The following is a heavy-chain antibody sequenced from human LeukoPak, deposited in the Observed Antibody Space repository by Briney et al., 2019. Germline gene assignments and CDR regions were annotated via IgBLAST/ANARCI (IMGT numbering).Heavy chain of an antibody. V-gene: IGHV3-15*01. Sequence: GGSLRLSCAASGFTFSNSWMSWVRQAPGKGLEWVAHIKSRTDGGATDYTAPVKARFTISRDDSENTLYLQMNSLRTEDTAVYYCTTDEWDWGQGTLVTVSS. J-gene: IGHJ4*02. CDR2: IKSRTDGGAT. D-gene: IGHD1-26*01. CDR1: GFTFSNSW. CDR3: TTDEWD.